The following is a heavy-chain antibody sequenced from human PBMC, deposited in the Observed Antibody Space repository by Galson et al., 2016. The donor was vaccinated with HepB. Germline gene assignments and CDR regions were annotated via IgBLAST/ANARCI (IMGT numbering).Heavy chain of an antibody. V-gene: IGHV1-2*04. CDR3: AREQEDDTLEENPFDY. D-gene: IGHD1-1*01. Sequence: SVKVSCKASGYTFTGHYIHWLRHAPGQGLEWMGWINPKSGATHCAQNFQGWVNLTRDTSTNTVYMELSSLKSGDTAVYFCAREQEDDTLEENPFDYWGLGTLVTVSS. CDR2: INPKSGAT. J-gene: IGHJ4*01. CDR1: GYTFTGHY.